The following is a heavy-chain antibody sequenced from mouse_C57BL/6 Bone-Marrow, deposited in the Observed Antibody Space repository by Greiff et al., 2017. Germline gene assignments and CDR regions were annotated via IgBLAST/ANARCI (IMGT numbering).Heavy chain of an antibody. D-gene: IGHD4-1*01. CDR2: IDPSDSYT. CDR1: GYTFTSYW. V-gene: IGHV1-69*01. Sequence: QVQLQQPGAELVMPGASVKLSCKASGYTFTSYWMHWVKQRPGQGLEWIGEIDPSDSYTNYNQKFKGKSTLTVDKSSSTAYMQLSSLTSEDSAVYFFARRAAGRRWYFDVWGTGTTVTVSS. CDR3: ARRAAGRRWYFDV. J-gene: IGHJ1*03.